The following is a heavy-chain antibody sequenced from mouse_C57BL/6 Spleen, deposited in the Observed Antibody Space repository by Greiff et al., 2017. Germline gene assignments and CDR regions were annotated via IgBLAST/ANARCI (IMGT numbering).Heavy chain of an antibody. D-gene: IGHD4-1*01. CDR1: GYTFTSYW. V-gene: IGHV1-69*01. J-gene: IGHJ4*01. Sequence: QVQLKQPGAELVMPGASVKLSCKASGYTFTSYWMHWVKQRPGQGLEWIGEIDPSDSYTNYNQKFKGKSTLTVDKSSSTAYMQLSSLTAEDSAVYYCARAELEAMDDGGQGTSVTVAS. CDR2: IDPSDSYT. CDR3: ARAELEAMDD.